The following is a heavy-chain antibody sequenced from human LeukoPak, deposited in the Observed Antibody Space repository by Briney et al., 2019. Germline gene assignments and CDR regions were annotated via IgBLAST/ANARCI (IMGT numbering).Heavy chain of an antibody. V-gene: IGHV3-30*02. CDR3: ARDVGATNGGWRFYYYMDV. Sequence: GGSLRLSCAASGFTFSSYGMHWVRQAPGKGLEWVAFIRYDESNKYYADSVKGRFTISRDNSKNTLYLQMNSLRAEDTAVYYCARDVGATNGGWRFYYYMDVWGKGTTVTISS. J-gene: IGHJ6*03. D-gene: IGHD1-26*01. CDR1: GFTFSSYG. CDR2: IRYDESNK.